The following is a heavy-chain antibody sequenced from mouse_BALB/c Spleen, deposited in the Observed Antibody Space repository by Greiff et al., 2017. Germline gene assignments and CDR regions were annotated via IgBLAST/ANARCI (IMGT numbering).Heavy chain of an antibody. CDR2: IWGDGST. CDR3: ARDRYEAWFAY. J-gene: IGHJ3*01. V-gene: IGHV2-6-7*01. D-gene: IGHD2-14*01. Sequence: VKLMESGPGLVAPSQSLSITCTVSGFPLTGYGVNWVRQPPGKGLEWLGMIWGDGSTDYNSALKSRLSISKDNSKSQVFLKMNSLQTDDTARYYCARDRYEAWFAYWGQGTLVTVSA. CDR1: GFPLTGYG.